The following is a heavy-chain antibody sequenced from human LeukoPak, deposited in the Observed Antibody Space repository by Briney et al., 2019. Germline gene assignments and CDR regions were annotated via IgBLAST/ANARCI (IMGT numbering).Heavy chain of an antibody. CDR3: ARWMWRVVRGMILGGRVDY. Sequence: GGSLRLSCAASGFTFSSYEVNWVRQAPGKGLEWVANIKQDGSEKYYVDSVKGRFTISRDNAKNSLYLQMNSLRAEDTAVYYCARWMWRVVRGMILGGRVDYWGQGTLVTVSS. CDR2: IKQDGSEK. CDR1: GFTFSSYE. V-gene: IGHV3-7*01. D-gene: IGHD3-10*01. J-gene: IGHJ4*02.